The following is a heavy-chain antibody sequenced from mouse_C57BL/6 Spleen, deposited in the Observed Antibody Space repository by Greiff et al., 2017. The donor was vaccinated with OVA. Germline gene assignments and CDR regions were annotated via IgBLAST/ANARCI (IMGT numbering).Heavy chain of an antibody. D-gene: IGHD2-4*01. CDR3: ARREYDYDDAMDY. CDR2: ISSGGSYT. V-gene: IGHV5-6*02. CDR1: GFTFSSYG. J-gene: IGHJ4*01. Sequence: EVKLVESGGDLVKPGGSLKLSCAASGFTFSSYGMSWVRQTPDKRLEWVATISSGGSYTYYPDSVKGRFTISRDNAKNTLYLQMSSLKSEDTAMYYCARREYDYDDAMDYWGQGTSVTVSS.